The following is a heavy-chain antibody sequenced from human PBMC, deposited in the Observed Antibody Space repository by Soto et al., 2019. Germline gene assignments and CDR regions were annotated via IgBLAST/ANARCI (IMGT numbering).Heavy chain of an antibody. V-gene: IGHV3-30-3*01. Sequence: GGSLRLSCAASGFTFSSYAMHWVRQAPGKGLEWVAVISYDGSNKYYADSVKGRFTISRDNSKNTLYLQMNSLRAEDTAVYYCARDYDSSAMPYDYWAREPWSPSPQ. CDR2: ISYDGSNK. CDR3: ARDYDSSAMPYDY. CDR1: GFTFSSYA. J-gene: IGHJ4*02. D-gene: IGHD3-22*01.